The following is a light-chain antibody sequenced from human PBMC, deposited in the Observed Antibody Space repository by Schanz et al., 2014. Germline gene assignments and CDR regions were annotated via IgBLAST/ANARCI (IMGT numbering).Light chain of an antibody. CDR1: QRVRSN. CDR2: GAS. V-gene: IGKV3-20*01. J-gene: IGKJ1*01. CDR3: HQYGRSPRT. Sequence: EIVLTQSPATLSLSPGESATLSCRASQRVRSNLAWYQQKPGQPPRLLIYGASSRATGIPDRFSGSGSGTDFTLTISRLESEDFAVYYCHQYGRSPRTFGQGTKVEIK.